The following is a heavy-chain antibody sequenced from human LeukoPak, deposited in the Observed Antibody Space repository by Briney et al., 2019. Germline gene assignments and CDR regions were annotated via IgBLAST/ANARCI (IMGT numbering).Heavy chain of an antibody. D-gene: IGHD5-12*01. CDR3: ARENSGYDSYYYYYYGMDV. Sequence: SETLSLTCTVSGGSISSNNFHGGLIRQPPGKGLEWIGSIYSDGSTFYNPSLKSRVTLSVDTSKNQFPLKLSSVAAADTAVYYCARENSGYDSYYYYYYGMDVWGQGTTVTVSS. CDR2: IYSDGST. V-gene: IGHV4-39*02. J-gene: IGHJ6*02. CDR1: GGSISSNNFH.